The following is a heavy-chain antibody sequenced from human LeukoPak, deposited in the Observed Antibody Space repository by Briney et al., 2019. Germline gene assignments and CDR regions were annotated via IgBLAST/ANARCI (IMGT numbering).Heavy chain of an antibody. CDR3: AKERNLEIAVAGTLFDY. D-gene: IGHD6-19*01. CDR2: IYSGGDT. J-gene: IGHJ4*02. Sequence: GSLRLSCAVSGFTVRNYYMAWVRQAPGKGLEWVSVIYSGGDTYYADSVKGRFTISRDNSKNMIYLEMSSLKAEDTAVYYCAKERNLEIAVAGTLFDYWGQGTLVTVSS. V-gene: IGHV3-66*01. CDR1: GFTVRNYY.